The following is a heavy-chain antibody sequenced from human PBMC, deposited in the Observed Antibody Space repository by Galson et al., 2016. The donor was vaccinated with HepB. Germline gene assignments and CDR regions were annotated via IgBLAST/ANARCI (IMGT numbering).Heavy chain of an antibody. CDR3: VKDGAVSYPGYDFWGFYYFDY. V-gene: IGHV3-9*01. Sequence: SLRLSCAASGFNFDDYAMHWVRQAPGKGLEWVSGITWNSDNIVYADSVKGRFTISRDNAKNSLYLQLNSLRPEDTAMYYCVKDGAVSYPGYDFWGFYYFDYWGQGTLVTVSS. CDR1: GFNFDDYA. J-gene: IGHJ4*02. D-gene: IGHD5-12*01. CDR2: ITWNSDNI.